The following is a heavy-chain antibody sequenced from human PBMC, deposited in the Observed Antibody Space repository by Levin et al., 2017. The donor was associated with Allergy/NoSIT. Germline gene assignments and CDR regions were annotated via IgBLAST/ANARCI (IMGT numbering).Heavy chain of an antibody. J-gene: IGHJ4*02. V-gene: IGHV1-2*06. Sequence: ASVKVSCKTSGYTFTPYFLHWVRQAPGQGLEWLGQIFPKTAGPYFAPKFKGRVTVTRDPSISTAYMELTSLTSDDTAVYYCVRENWYFDYWGQGTLITVSS. CDR3: VRENWYFDY. CDR2: IFPKTAGP. CDR1: GYTFTPYF. D-gene: IGHD1-1*01.